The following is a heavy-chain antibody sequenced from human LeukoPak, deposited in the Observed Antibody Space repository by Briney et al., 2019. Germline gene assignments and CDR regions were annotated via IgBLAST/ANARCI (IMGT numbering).Heavy chain of an antibody. J-gene: IGHJ4*02. D-gene: IGHD3-10*01. Sequence: SETLSLTCTVSGGSINNGGYYWSWIRQHPGKGLEWIGYIYYSGSSYYNPSLRSRVTISVDTSKNQFSLKLSSVTAADTAVYYCARGLPYKGDYFDYWGQGTLVTVSS. CDR2: IYYSGSS. V-gene: IGHV4-31*03. CDR3: ARGLPYKGDYFDY. CDR1: GGSINNGGYY.